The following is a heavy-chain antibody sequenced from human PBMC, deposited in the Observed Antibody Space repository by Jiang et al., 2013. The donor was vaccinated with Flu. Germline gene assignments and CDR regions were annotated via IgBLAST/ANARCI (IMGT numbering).Heavy chain of an antibody. D-gene: IGHD6-19*01. J-gene: IGHJ5*02. CDR3: ARDIRYTSGFFDP. Sequence: GAEVKKPGASVKVSCKASGYSFTNYAVNWVRQAPGQGLEWMGWINTNTGNPTYAQGFSGRFVFSLDTSVSTAYLQISSLKAEDTAVYYCARDIRYTSGFFDPWGQGTLVTVSS. CDR2: INTNTGNP. CDR1: GYSFTNYA. V-gene: IGHV7-4-1*02.